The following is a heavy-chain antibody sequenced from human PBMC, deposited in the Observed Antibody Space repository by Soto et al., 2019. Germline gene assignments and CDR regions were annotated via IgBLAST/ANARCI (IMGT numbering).Heavy chain of an antibody. CDR3: AKDHLFSGWTSGGYFDY. Sequence: EVQLLESGGGLVQPGGSLRLSCEASGFTFSSYAMSWVRQAPGKGLEWVSVISGSVGTTYYADSVKGRFTISRDNSKHTLYLQMNNLRAEDTAVDYCAKDHLFSGWTSGGYFDYWGQGALVTVSS. V-gene: IGHV3-23*01. CDR2: ISGSVGTT. CDR1: GFTFSSYA. D-gene: IGHD6-19*01. J-gene: IGHJ4*02.